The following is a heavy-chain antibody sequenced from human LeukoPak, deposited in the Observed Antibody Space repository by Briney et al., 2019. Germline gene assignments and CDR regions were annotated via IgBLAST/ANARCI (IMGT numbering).Heavy chain of an antibody. CDR2: INPSGGTT. D-gene: IGHD5-24*01. CDR3: ARDPSRDGYNYYFDF. CDR1: GYTFTSHY. J-gene: IGHJ4*02. V-gene: IGHV1-46*04. Sequence: ASVKVSCKASGYTFTSHYIHWVRQAPGQGLEWVGIINPSGGTTRYAQKLQGRVTMTRDTSTSTVYMELSSLRSEDTAVYYCARDPSRDGYNYYFDFWGQGILVTVYS.